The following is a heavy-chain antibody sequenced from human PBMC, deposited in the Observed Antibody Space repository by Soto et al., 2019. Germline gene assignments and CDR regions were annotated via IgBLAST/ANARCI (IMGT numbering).Heavy chain of an antibody. CDR3: AREAIFGVVIPSPIDNGMDV. D-gene: IGHD3-3*01. V-gene: IGHV3-30-3*01. J-gene: IGHJ6*02. CDR2: ISYDGSNK. CDR1: GFTFSSYA. Sequence: VGSLRLSCAASGFTFSSYAMHWVRQAPVKGLEWVAVISYDGSNKYYADSVKGRFTISRDNSKNTLYLQMNSLRAEDTAVYYCAREAIFGVVIPSPIDNGMDVWGQGTTVTVSS.